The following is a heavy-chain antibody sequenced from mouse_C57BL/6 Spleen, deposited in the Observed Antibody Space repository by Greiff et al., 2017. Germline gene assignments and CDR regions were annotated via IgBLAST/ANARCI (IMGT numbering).Heavy chain of an antibody. V-gene: IGHV3-6*01. CDR3: ARASSGTLFAY. J-gene: IGHJ3*01. CDR1: GYSITSGYY. Sequence: EVQLQESGPGLVKPSQSLSLTCSVTGYSITSGYYWNWIRQFPGNKLEWMGYISYDGSNNYNPSLKNRISITRDTYKNQFFLKLNSVTTEDTATYYCARASSGTLFAYWGQGTLVTVSA. CDR2: ISYDGSN. D-gene: IGHD4-1*01.